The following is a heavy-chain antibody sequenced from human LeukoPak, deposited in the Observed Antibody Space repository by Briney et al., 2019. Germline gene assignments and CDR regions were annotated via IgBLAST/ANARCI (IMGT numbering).Heavy chain of an antibody. V-gene: IGHV3-48*03. J-gene: IGHJ4*02. CDR1: GFTFSSYE. CDR3: AKDSQIEVIAVAGTFDY. Sequence: QPGRSLRLSCAASGFTFSSYEMNWVRQAPGKGLQWVSYISSSGSTRYYAESVKGRFTISRDNTRNSLYLQMNSLRAEDTAVYYCAKDSQIEVIAVAGTFDYWGQGSLVTVSS. D-gene: IGHD6-19*01. CDR2: ISSSGSTR.